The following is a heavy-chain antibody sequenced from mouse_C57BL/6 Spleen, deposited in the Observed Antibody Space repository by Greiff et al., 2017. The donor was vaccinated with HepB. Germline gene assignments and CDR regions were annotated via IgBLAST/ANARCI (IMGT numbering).Heavy chain of an antibody. D-gene: IGHD2-1*01. Sequence: EVQLQQSGPELVKPGASVKISCKASGYTFTDYYMNWVKQSHGKSLEWIGDINPNNGGTSYNQKFKGKATLTVDKSSSTAYMELRSLTSEDSAVYYCARHYYGPYWYFDVWGTGTTVTVSS. CDR2: INPNNGGT. J-gene: IGHJ1*03. CDR1: GYTFTDYY. CDR3: ARHYYGPYWYFDV. V-gene: IGHV1-26*01.